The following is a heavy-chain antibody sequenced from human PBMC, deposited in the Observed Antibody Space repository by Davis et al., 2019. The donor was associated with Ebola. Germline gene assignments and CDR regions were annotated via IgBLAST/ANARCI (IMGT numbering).Heavy chain of an antibody. J-gene: IGHJ5*01. Sequence: PGGSLRLSCVGSGFAFSTFAMHWVRQAPGKELEWVALISYDGNKKFYTDSVKGRFTISSDNSKNTLYLQMDSLRPDDTAVYYCARDPTNYGSEDYFAYNWFDSWGQGTPVTVSS. D-gene: IGHD3-10*01. CDR1: GFAFSTFA. V-gene: IGHV3-30-3*01. CDR2: ISYDGNKK. CDR3: ARDPTNYGSEDYFAYNWFDS.